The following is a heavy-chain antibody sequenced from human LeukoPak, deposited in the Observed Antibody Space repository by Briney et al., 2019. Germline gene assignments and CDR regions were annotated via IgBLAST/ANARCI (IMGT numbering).Heavy chain of an antibody. CDR3: AKKRITIFGVVTQTYFDY. J-gene: IGHJ4*02. Sequence: PGGSLRLSCAASGFTFSNYAMHWVRQAPGKGLEWVAVISYDGNNKYQADSAKGRFTISRDNSKNTLYLQMNSLRAEDTAVYYCAKKRITIFGVVTQTYFDYWGQGTLVTVSS. D-gene: IGHD3-3*01. CDR2: ISYDGNNK. V-gene: IGHV3-30-3*02. CDR1: GFTFSNYA.